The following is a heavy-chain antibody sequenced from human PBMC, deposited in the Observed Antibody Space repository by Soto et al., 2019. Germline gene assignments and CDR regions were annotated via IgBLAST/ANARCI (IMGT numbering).Heavy chain of an antibody. Sequence: ASVKVSCKASGYTFSGYYIHWVRQAPGQGLEWMGWISPKSGSANLAQRFQGRVTMTRDTSITTAYMELRRLKSDDTAVYYCARGQYYGPAYGMDVWGQGTTVTVYS. CDR2: ISPKSGSA. J-gene: IGHJ6*02. D-gene: IGHD3-10*01. CDR1: GYTFSGYY. V-gene: IGHV1-2*02. CDR3: ARGQYYGPAYGMDV.